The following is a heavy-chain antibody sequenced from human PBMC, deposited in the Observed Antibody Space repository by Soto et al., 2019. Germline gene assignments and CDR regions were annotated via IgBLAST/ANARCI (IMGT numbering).Heavy chain of an antibody. J-gene: IGHJ5*02. Sequence: PGGSLRLSCVASGFTFGAFAMTWVRQAPGKGLEWVSSIASSAVDTYYADAVKGRFTISRDNSKNTLYLQMNSLRAEDTAVYYCAKAGSSTVVTISPNWFDPWGQGTLVTVSS. D-gene: IGHD4-17*01. CDR3: AKAGSSTVVTISPNWFDP. V-gene: IGHV3-23*01. CDR1: GFTFGAFA. CDR2: IASSAVDT.